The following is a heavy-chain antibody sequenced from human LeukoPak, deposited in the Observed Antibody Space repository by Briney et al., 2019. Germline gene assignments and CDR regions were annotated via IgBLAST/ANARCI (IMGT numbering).Heavy chain of an antibody. Sequence: GGSPRLSCAASGFTFSSYAMTWVRQAPGKGLEWVSAISAGGGTILYADSVKGRFTISRDNSKNTLYLQVNSLRAEDTAVYYCANLGNWNDVRDYWGQGTLVTVSS. CDR2: ISAGGGTI. CDR1: GFTFSSYA. V-gene: IGHV3-23*01. CDR3: ANLGNWNDVRDY. D-gene: IGHD1-20*01. J-gene: IGHJ4*02.